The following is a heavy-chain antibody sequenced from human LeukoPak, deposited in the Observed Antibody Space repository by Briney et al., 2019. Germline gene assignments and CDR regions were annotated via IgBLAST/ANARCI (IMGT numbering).Heavy chain of an antibody. Sequence: PSETLSLTCTASGGSISSYYWSWIRQPPGKGLEWIGYIYYSGSTNYNPSLKSRVTISVDTSKNQFSLKLSSVTAADTAVYYCARGGYDFRGYYFDYWGQGTLVTVSS. D-gene: IGHD3-3*01. CDR2: IYYSGST. V-gene: IGHV4-59*01. CDR3: ARGGYDFRGYYFDY. CDR1: GGSISSYY. J-gene: IGHJ4*02.